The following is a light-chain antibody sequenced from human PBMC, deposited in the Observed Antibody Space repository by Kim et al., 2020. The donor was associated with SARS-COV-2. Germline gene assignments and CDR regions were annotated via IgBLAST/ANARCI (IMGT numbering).Light chain of an antibody. V-gene: IGLV4-69*01. CDR3: QTWGTVV. J-gene: IGLJ2*01. CDR2: LNSDGSH. Sequence: VLTQSPSASASLGASVKLTCTLSSGHSSYAIAWHQQQPEKGPRYLMKLNSDGSHSKGDGIPDRFSGSSSGAERYLTISSLQSEDEADYYCQTWGTVVFGGGTQLTVL. CDR1: SGHSSYA.